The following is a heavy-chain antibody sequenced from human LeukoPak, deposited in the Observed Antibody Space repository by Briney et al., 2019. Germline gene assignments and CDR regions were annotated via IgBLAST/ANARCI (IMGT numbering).Heavy chain of an antibody. J-gene: IGHJ3*02. CDR1: GLNFSNYW. CDR3: ARVLSGYYVVLDI. D-gene: IGHD3-3*01. V-gene: IGHV3-74*01. Sequence: PGGSLRLSCAAPGLNFSNYWMHWVRQAPGKGLVWVSRINTDGRSTSYADSVKGRFTISRDNAKNSLYLQMNSLRAEDTAVYYCARVLSGYYVVLDIWGQGTMVTVSS. CDR2: INTDGRST.